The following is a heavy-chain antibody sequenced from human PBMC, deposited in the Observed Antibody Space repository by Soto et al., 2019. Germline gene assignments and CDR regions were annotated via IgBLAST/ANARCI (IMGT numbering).Heavy chain of an antibody. CDR2: ISYDGSNK. CDR1: GFTFSSYG. D-gene: IGHD1-26*01. J-gene: IGHJ6*02. Sequence: QVPLVESGGGVVQPGRSLRLSCAASGFTFSSYGMHWVRQAPGKALEWVAVISYDGSNKYYPDSVKGRFTISRVNSKNTQYLQMNSLRAEDTAVYYCAKGCEWELLALMDVWGQGTTVTVSS. V-gene: IGHV3-30*18. CDR3: AKGCEWELLALMDV.